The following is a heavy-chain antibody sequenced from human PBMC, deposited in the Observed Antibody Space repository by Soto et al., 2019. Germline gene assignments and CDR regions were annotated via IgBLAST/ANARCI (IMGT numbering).Heavy chain of an antibody. J-gene: IGHJ6*02. CDR3: ARMADVPNYYYGMDV. Sequence: QVQLVQSGAEVKKPGASVKVSCKASGYTFTRSGISWVRQAPGQGLEWMVWSNGYNGNTNYTQKIQGRITMTTDTPTSTAYMALRSLRSDDTAVYYCARMADVPNYYYGMDVWGQGTTVIVSS. V-gene: IGHV1-18*01. CDR2: SNGYNGNT. D-gene: IGHD6-6*01. CDR1: GYTFTRSG.